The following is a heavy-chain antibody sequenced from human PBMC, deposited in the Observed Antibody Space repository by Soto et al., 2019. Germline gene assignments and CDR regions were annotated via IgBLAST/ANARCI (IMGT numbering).Heavy chain of an antibody. CDR2: IIPIFGTT. D-gene: IGHD6-19*01. J-gene: IGHJ5*02. Sequence: QVQLVQSGAEVKKPGSSVTVSCKASGVTFSSYGISWVRQAPGPGLEFMGGIIPIFGTTNYAHKFRGRVTFTADESTNTTYRELTSLGSEDTAVYYCARATVRGWYNLFDPWGQGTLVTVS. V-gene: IGHV1-69*01. CDR3: ARATVRGWYNLFDP. CDR1: GVTFSSYG.